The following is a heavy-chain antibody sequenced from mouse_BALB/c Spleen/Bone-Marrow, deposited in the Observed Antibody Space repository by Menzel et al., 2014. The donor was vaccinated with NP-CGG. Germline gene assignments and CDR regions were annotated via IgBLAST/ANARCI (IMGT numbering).Heavy chain of an antibody. CDR3: ARDDDSYAMDY. Sequence: QVQLQQSGPGLVAPSQSLSITCTVSGFSLTSYSVHWVRQPPGKGLEWLGVIWAGGSTNYNSALMSRLSISKDNSKSQVFLKMSSLQTDDTAVFYCARDDDSYAMDYWGQGTSVTVSS. CDR2: IWAGGST. V-gene: IGHV2-9*02. D-gene: IGHD2-3*01. J-gene: IGHJ4*01. CDR1: GFSLTSYS.